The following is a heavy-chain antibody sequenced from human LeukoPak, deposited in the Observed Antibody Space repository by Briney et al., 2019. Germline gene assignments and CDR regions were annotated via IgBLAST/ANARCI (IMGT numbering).Heavy chain of an antibody. CDR2: IIPIFGTA. CDR3: AREGDRNWGLRYYMDV. CDR1: GGTFSSYA. V-gene: IGHV1-69*01. D-gene: IGHD7-27*01. Sequence: GASVKVSCKASGGTFSSYAISWVRQAPGRGLEWMGGIIPIFGTANYAQKFQGRVTITADESTSTAYMELGSLRSEDTAVYYCAREGDRNWGLRYYMDVWGKGTTVTVSS. J-gene: IGHJ6*03.